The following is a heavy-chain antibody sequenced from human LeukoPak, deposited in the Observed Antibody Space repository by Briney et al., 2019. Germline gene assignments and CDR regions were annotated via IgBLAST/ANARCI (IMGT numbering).Heavy chain of an antibody. D-gene: IGHD2/OR15-2a*01. V-gene: IGHV3-66*01. CDR3: ASRVVLASTKSGFDY. CDR2: IYSADNT. J-gene: IGHJ4*02. Sequence: GGSLRLSCAASGFTVSSNYMSWVRQAPGKGLEWVSIIYSADNTYYADSVKGRFTTSRDNSKNTLYLQMNSLRAEDTAVYFCASRVVLASTKSGFDYWGQGTLVTVSS. CDR1: GFTVSSNY.